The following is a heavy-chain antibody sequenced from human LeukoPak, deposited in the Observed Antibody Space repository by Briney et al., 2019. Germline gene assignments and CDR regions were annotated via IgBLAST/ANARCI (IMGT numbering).Heavy chain of an antibody. Sequence: PGGSLRLSCAASGFTFSSNWMYWVRQAPGKGLEWVSGILRNSGSIGYADSVKGRFTISRDDAKNSLYLQMNSLRAEDTALYYCVKDGGRDTAAAYYWGQGTLVSVSS. D-gene: IGHD6-13*01. CDR3: VKDGGRDTAAAYY. CDR1: GFTFSSNW. CDR2: ILRNSGSI. V-gene: IGHV3-9*01. J-gene: IGHJ4*02.